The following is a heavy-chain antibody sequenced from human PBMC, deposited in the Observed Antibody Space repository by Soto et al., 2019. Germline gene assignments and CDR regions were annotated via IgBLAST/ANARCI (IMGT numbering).Heavy chain of an antibody. D-gene: IGHD1-26*01. CDR3: ARDPSDLWEPDQYFPH. V-gene: IGHV3-21*01. Sequence: EVQLVESGGGLVKPGGSLTLSCAASGFTFSSYSMNWVRQAPGKGLEWVSSISSSSRHIYYADSVKGRFTISRDNAKNSLYLQMNSLRAEYTAMYFCARDPSDLWEPDQYFPHWGQGTLVAVSS. CDR1: GFTFSSYS. CDR2: ISSSSRHI. J-gene: IGHJ1*01.